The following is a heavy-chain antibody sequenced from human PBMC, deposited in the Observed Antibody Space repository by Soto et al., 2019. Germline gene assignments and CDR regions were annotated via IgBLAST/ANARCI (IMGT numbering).Heavy chain of an antibody. CDR1: GGSFSGYY. Sequence: SETLSLTCAAYGGSFSGYYWSWIRQPPGKGLEWIGYIYYSGSTNYNPSLKSRVTISVDTSKNQFSLKLSSVTAADTAVYYCARGSTSSSWSRRNWFDPWGQGTLVTVSS. CDR2: IYYSGST. D-gene: IGHD6-13*01. V-gene: IGHV4-59*01. J-gene: IGHJ5*02. CDR3: ARGSTSSSWSRRNWFDP.